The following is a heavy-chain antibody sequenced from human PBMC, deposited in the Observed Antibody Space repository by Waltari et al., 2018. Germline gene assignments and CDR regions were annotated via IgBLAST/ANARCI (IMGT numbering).Heavy chain of an antibody. V-gene: IGHV1-18*04. J-gene: IGHJ4*02. Sequence: QVQLVQSGAEVKKPGASVKVSCQTSGYTFTTYDLSWVRQAPVQGLEWMGLFSLYNGHTRYAEKFQGRVTMTTDTSTKTAYMELRILTSDDTGVYYGARERRSLMGTAQAYWGQGTLVTVSS. D-gene: IGHD2-21*02. CDR2: FSLYNGHT. CDR3: ARERRSLMGTAQAY. CDR1: GYTFTTYD.